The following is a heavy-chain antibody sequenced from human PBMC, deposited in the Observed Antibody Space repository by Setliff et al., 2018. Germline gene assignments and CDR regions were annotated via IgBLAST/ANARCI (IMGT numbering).Heavy chain of an antibody. Sequence: KVSCKASGYTFNSYGITWVRQAPGQGLEWMGIIYPSDSHTRYSPSFQGQVTISADKSISTAYLQWSSLKASDTAMYYCARDSNYEGAYDYWGQGTLVTVSS. V-gene: IGHV5-51*01. D-gene: IGHD4-4*01. CDR2: IYPSDSHT. CDR1: GYTFNSYG. J-gene: IGHJ4*02. CDR3: ARDSNYEGAYDY.